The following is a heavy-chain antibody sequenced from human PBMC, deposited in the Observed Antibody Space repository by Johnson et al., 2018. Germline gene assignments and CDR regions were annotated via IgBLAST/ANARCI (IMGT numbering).Heavy chain of an antibody. V-gene: IGHV3-30-3*01. Sequence: QVQLVESGGGVVQXGRSXRLXCAASGFTFSSYALNWVRQAPGKGLEWVAVTSDDGSNKYYADSVKGRFTISRDNSKNTLYLQMKSLRAEDPAVYYCARASTGTTSYYMDVWGKGTTVTVSS. D-gene: IGHD1-7*01. CDR1: GFTFSSYA. CDR3: ARASTGTTSYYMDV. CDR2: TSDDGSNK. J-gene: IGHJ6*03.